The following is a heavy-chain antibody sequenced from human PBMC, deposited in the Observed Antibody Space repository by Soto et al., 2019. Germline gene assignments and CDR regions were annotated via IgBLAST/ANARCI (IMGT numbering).Heavy chain of an antibody. Sequence: QVQLQQWGAGLLKPSETLSLTCAVYGGSFSGYYWSWIRQPPGKGLEWIGEINHSGSTNYNPSLKSRVTISVDTSKNQFYLKLSSVTAADTAVYYCARDGYSGYDFFDYWGQGTLVTVSS. J-gene: IGHJ4*02. D-gene: IGHD5-12*01. V-gene: IGHV4-34*01. CDR2: INHSGST. CDR1: GGSFSGYY. CDR3: ARDGYSGYDFFDY.